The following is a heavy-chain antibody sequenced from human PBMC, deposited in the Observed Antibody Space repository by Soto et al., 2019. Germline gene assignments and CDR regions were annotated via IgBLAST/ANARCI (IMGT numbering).Heavy chain of an antibody. D-gene: IGHD4-17*01. CDR3: ARDGAVKKNYFDY. J-gene: IGHJ4*02. V-gene: IGHV3-21*01. Sequence: GGSLRLSCAASGFTFSSYSMNWVRQAPGKGLEWVSSISSSSSYIYYADSVKGRFTISRDNAKNSLYLQMNSLRAEDTAVYYCARDGAVKKNYFDYWGQGTLVTVSS. CDR2: ISSSSSYI. CDR1: GFTFSSYS.